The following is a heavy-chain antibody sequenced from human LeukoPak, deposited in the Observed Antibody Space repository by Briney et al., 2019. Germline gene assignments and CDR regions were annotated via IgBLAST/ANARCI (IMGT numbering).Heavy chain of an antibody. CDR1: GFTFDSYG. D-gene: IGHD4-11*01. CDR2: IWYDGSNE. Sequence: PGGSLRLSCAASGFTFDSYGMHWVRQAPGKGLEWVAIIWYDGSNEYYADSVKGRFTISRHNAKNTLYLQMSSLRAEDTAVYFCVRDRGYSTFDFWGQGTLVTVSS. J-gene: IGHJ4*02. V-gene: IGHV3-33*01. CDR3: VRDRGYSTFDF.